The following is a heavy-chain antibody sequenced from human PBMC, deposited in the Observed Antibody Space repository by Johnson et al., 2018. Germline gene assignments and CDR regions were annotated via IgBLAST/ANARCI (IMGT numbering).Heavy chain of an antibody. CDR1: GLQFRDHG. V-gene: IGHV3-33*01. J-gene: IGHJ3*02. CDR3: SSEEVAMTDVGTFDI. Sequence: QVQLVESGGGVVQPGRSXRLSCAVSGLQFRDHGIHWVRQAPGKGLEGVAAIWNDDRNKWYADSVKGRFTISRDNSKNTADLQMNSLRVEEPALYYCSSEEVAMTDVGTFDIWGQGTMVTVSS. D-gene: IGHD2-21*02. CDR2: IWNDDRNK.